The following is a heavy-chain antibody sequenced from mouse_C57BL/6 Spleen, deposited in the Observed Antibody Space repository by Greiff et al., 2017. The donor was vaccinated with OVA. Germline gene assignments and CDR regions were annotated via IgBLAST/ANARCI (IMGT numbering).Heavy chain of an antibody. J-gene: IGHJ4*01. V-gene: IGHV1-52*01. CDR2: IDPSDSET. D-gene: IGHD1-1*01. Sequence: VQLQQPGAELVRPGSSVKLSCKASGYTFTSYWMHWVKQRPIQGLDWIGNIDPSDSETHYTQKFKDKATLTVDKSSTTAYMQLSSLTSEDSAVDYCARHYGSSYGYAMDYWGQGTSVTVSS. CDR1: GYTFTSYW. CDR3: ARHYGSSYGYAMDY.